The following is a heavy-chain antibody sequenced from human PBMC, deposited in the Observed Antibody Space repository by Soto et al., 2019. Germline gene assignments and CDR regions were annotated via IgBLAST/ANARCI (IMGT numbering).Heavy chain of an antibody. CDR2: IISIFGTA. J-gene: IGHJ3*02. V-gene: IGHV1-69*06. CDR1: GGTFSSYA. D-gene: IGHD3-22*01. CDR3: ARVGHYYDSSGSPRHAFDI. Sequence: SVKVSSKASGGTFSSYAISWVRQAPGQVLEWMGGIISIFGTANYAQKFQGRVTITADKSTSTAYMELSRLRSDDTAVYYCARVGHYYDSSGSPRHAFDIWGQGTMVTVSS.